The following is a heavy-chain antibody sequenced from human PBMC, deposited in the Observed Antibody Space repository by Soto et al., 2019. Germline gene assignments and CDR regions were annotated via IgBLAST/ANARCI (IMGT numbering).Heavy chain of an antibody. V-gene: IGHV4-39*01. J-gene: IGHJ4*02. D-gene: IGHD3-10*01. Sequence: PSETLSLTCTVSGGSISSSSYYWGWIRQPPGKGLEWIGSIYYSGSTYYNPSLKSRVTISVDTSKNQFSLKLSSVTAADTAVYYCARSSMVRGVIKGILFDYWGQGTLVTVPS. CDR2: IYYSGST. CDR1: GGSISSSSYY. CDR3: ARSSMVRGVIKGILFDY.